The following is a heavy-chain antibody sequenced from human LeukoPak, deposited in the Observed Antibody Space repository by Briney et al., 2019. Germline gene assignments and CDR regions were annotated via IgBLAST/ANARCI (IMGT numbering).Heavy chain of an antibody. CDR2: IHHNGDIT. CDR3: ARDMSGTYSFDY. J-gene: IGHJ4*02. Sequence: PGGSLRLSCSASGFTLFWHVMHWVRQAPGKPLEYVSFIHHNGDITSYADSVRGRFTVSRDNSKNTLFLDLTSLGTDDTAVYYCARDMSGTYSFDYWGQGTLVTVSS. D-gene: IGHD1-26*01. V-gene: IGHV3-64D*06. CDR1: GFTLFWHV.